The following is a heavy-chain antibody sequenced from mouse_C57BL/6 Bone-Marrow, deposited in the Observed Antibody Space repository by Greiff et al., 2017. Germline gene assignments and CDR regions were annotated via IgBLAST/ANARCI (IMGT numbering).Heavy chain of an antibody. CDR3: ARITTVVVPMDY. CDR1: GFTFSSYG. D-gene: IGHD1-1*01. CDR2: ISSGGSYT. V-gene: IGHV5-6*01. J-gene: IGHJ4*01. Sequence: EVMLVESGGDLVKPGGSLKLSCAASGFTFSSYGMSWVRQTPDKRLEWVATISSGGSYTYSPDRVKGRFTISRDNAKNTLYLQMSSLKSEDTAMYYCARITTVVVPMDYWGQGTSVTVSS.